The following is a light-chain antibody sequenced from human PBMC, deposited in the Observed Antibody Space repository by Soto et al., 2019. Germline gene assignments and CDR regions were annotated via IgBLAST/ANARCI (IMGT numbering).Light chain of an antibody. J-gene: IGKJ5*01. CDR2: DAS. V-gene: IGKV3-11*01. CDR1: QSVSRY. Sequence: IVLTQSPATLSLSPGKRATLSCRASQSVSRYLAWYQQKHGQAPRLLIYDASNRATGIPARFSGSGYGTDFNLTISSLETEEFAVYDCQQRSSWPITFGQGTRLEI. CDR3: QQRSSWPIT.